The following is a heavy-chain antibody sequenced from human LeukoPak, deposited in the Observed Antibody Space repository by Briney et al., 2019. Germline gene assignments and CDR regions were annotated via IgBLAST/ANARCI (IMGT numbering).Heavy chain of an antibody. CDR2: ISSSSSYI. CDR3: ARDLMGYCSGGSCYQDYGMDV. CDR1: GFTFSSYS. D-gene: IGHD2-15*01. J-gene: IGHJ6*02. Sequence: GGSLRLSCAPSGFTFSSYSMNWVRQAPGKGLEWVSSISSSSSYIYYADSVKGRFTISRDNAKNSLYLQMNSLRAEDTAVYYCARDLMGYCSGGSCYQDYGMDVWGQGTTVTVSS. V-gene: IGHV3-21*01.